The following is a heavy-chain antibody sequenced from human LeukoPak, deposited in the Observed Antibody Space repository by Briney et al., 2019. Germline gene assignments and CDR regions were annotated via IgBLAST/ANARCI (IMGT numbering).Heavy chain of an antibody. D-gene: IGHD3-9*01. J-gene: IGHJ6*03. CDR1: GGTFSSYA. CDR2: IIPIFGTA. CDR3: ATSTRHYDILTGYPYYYYMDV. V-gene: IGHV1-69*13. Sequence: ASVTVSCKASGGTFSSYAISWVRQAPGQGLEWMGGIIPIFGTANYAQKFQGRVTITADESTSTAYMELSSLRSEDTAVYYCATSTRHYDILTGYPYYYYMDVWGKGTTVTISS.